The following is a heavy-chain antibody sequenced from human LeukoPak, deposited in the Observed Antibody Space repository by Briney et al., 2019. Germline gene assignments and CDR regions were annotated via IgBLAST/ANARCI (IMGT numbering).Heavy chain of an antibody. D-gene: IGHD6-19*01. J-gene: IGHJ6*02. V-gene: IGHV3-74*01. CDR3: AKETIAVAELFYYYYYGMDV. CDR1: GLTFSSHW. Sequence: TGGSLRLSCAASGLTFSSHWMHWVRQAPGKGLVWVSRITNDGSSTTYADSVKGRFTISRDNAKNTLYLQMNSLRAEDTAVYYCAKETIAVAELFYYYYYGMDVWGQGTTVTVSS. CDR2: ITNDGSST.